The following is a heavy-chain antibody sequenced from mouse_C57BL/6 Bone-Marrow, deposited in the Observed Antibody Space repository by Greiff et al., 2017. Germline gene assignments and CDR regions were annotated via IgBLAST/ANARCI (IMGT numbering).Heavy chain of an antibody. CDR1: GFNIKDYY. D-gene: IGHD1-1*01. CDR3: ARGRFTAVVADYAMDY. J-gene: IGHJ4*01. Sequence: VQLQQSGAELVKPGASVKLSCTASGFNIKDYYMHWVKQRTEQGLEWIGRIDPEDGETKYAPKFQGKATITADPSSNTAYLQLSSLTSEDTAVYYCARGRFTAVVADYAMDYWCQGTSVTVSS. CDR2: IDPEDGET. V-gene: IGHV14-2*01.